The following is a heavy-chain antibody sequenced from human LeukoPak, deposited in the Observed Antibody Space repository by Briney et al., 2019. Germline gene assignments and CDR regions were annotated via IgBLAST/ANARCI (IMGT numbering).Heavy chain of an antibody. CDR3: ARLEEVTSFDY. V-gene: IGHV1-2*06. CDR2: INPNSGGT. CDR1: GYTFTGYY. J-gene: IGHJ4*02. D-gene: IGHD4-17*01. Sequence: ASVKVSCKASGYTFTGYYMHWVRQAPGQGLEWMGRINPNSGGTNYAQKFQGRVTMTRDTSISTAYMKLSRLRSDDTSVYYCARLEEVTSFDYWGQGTLVTVSS.